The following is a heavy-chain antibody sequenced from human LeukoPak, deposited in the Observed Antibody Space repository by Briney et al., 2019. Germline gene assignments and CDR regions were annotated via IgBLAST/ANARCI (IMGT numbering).Heavy chain of an antibody. CDR2: IRYDGSNK. D-gene: IGHD2-15*01. V-gene: IGHV3-30*02. CDR3: AKDGGSPNWYFDL. J-gene: IGHJ2*01. CDR1: GFTFSSYG. Sequence: HSGGSLRLSCAASGFTFSSYGMHWVRQAPGKGLEWVAFIRYDGSNKYYADSVKGRFTISRDNSKNTLYLQMNSLRPEDTAVYYCAKDGGSPNWYFDLWGRGTLVTVSS.